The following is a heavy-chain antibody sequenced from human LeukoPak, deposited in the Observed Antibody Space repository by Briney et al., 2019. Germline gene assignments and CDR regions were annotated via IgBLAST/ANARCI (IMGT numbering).Heavy chain of an antibody. Sequence: PGGSLRLSCAASGFTFSSYWMSWVRQAPGKGLEWVANIKQDGSEKYYVDSVKGRFTISRDNAKNSLYLQMNSLRAEDTAVYYCARVFGGVIVIEGAFDIWGQGTMVTVSS. V-gene: IGHV3-7*01. J-gene: IGHJ3*02. CDR3: ARVFGGVIVIEGAFDI. D-gene: IGHD3-16*02. CDR2: IKQDGSEK. CDR1: GFTFSSYW.